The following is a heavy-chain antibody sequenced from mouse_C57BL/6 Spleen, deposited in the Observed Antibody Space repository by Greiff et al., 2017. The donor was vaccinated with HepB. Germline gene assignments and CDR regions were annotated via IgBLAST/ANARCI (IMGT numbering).Heavy chain of an antibody. D-gene: IGHD2-4*01. CDR1: GYAFSSYW. Sequence: VQLQQSGAELVKPGASVKISCKASGYAFSSYWMNWVKQRPGKGLEWIGQIYHGDGDTNYNGKFKGKATLTADKSSSTAYMQLSSLTSEDSAVYFCARRGGYDYPYYAMDYWGQGTSVTVSS. J-gene: IGHJ4*01. CDR3: ARRGGYDYPYYAMDY. CDR2: IYHGDGDT. V-gene: IGHV1-80*01.